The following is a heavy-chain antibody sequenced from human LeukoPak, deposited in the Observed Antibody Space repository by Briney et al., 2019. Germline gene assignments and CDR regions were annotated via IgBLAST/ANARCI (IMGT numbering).Heavy chain of an antibody. D-gene: IGHD2-8*01. Sequence: SETLSLTCTVSGGSISSYYWSWIRQPAGKGLEWIGRIYTSGSTNYNPSLKSRVTMSVDTSKNQFSLKPSSVTAADTAVYYCARERYCTNGVCAPHNWFDPWGQGTLVTVSS. V-gene: IGHV4-4*07. CDR1: GGSISSYY. CDR3: ARERYCTNGVCAPHNWFDP. J-gene: IGHJ5*02. CDR2: IYTSGST.